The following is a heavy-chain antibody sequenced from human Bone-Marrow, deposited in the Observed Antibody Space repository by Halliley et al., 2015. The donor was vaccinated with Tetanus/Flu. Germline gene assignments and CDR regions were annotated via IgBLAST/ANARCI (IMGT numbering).Heavy chain of an antibody. CDR1: GYSFTSHR. CDR3: ARRIAVANTGHYFDY. Sequence: QLVQSGAEVKKPGESLKISCTASGYSFTSHRIGWVRQMPGRGLEWMGIIYPGGSNTRYSPSFQGQVTISADKSIRTAYLQWSSLQAADTAVYYCARRIAVANTGHYFDYWGQGTLVTVSS. J-gene: IGHJ4*02. D-gene: IGHD6-19*01. V-gene: IGHV5-51*03. CDR2: IYPGGSNT.